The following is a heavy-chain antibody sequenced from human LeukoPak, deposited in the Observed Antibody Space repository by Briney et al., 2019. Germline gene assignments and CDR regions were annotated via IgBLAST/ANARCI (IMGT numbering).Heavy chain of an antibody. V-gene: IGHV3-48*01. CDR2: ISSSSNVI. CDR1: GFTFNSYA. Sequence: AGGSLRLSCAASGFTFNSYAFNWVRQAPGKGLEWVSYISSSSNVIYYTDSVKGRFTTSRDNARNLLSLQMNSLRAEDTAVYYCARGDPIYDFWSGGDYWGQGSLVTVSS. CDR3: ARGDPIYDFWSGGDY. J-gene: IGHJ4*02. D-gene: IGHD3-3*01.